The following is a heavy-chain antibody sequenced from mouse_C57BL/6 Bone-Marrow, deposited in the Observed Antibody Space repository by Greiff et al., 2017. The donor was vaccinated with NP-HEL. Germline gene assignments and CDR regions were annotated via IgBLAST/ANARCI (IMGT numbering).Heavy chain of an antibody. CDR1: GYAFSSSW. CDR3: AVGAGSSYEAMDY. J-gene: IGHJ4*01. CDR2: IYPGDGDT. D-gene: IGHD1-1*01. Sequence: QVQLQQSGPELVKPGASVKISCKASGYAFSSSWMNWVKQRPGKGLEWIGRIYPGDGDTNYNGKFKGKATLTADKSSSTAYMQLSSLTSEDSAVEWCAVGAGSSYEAMDYWGQGTSVTVSS. V-gene: IGHV1-82*01.